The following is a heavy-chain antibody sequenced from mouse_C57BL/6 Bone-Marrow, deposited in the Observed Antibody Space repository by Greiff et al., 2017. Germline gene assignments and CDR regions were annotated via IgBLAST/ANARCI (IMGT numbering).Heavy chain of an antibody. CDR2: IYPSDSET. J-gene: IGHJ2*01. D-gene: IGHD2-4*01. CDR3: ARSTMITPYFDY. CDR1: GYTFTSYW. Sequence: QVQLQQPGAELVRPGSSVKLSCKASGYTFTSYWMDWVKQRPGQGLEWIGNIYPSDSETHYNQKFKDKATLTVDKSSSTAYMQLSSLTSEDSAVYYCARSTMITPYFDYWGQGTTLTVSS. V-gene: IGHV1-61*01.